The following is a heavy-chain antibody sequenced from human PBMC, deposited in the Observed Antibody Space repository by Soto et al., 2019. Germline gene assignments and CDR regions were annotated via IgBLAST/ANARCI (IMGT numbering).Heavy chain of an antibody. CDR1: GYTFASYY. CDR2: INPTSGGT. Sequence: SVKGSFSPAGYTFASYYIHWIRQAPGQGLEWMGWINPTSGGTVYAQNFQDRVTMTRDTSISTAYMELRRLNSDDTAVYYCARDPDYGDYWGYFFDSWGQGTPVTVSS. V-gene: IGHV1-2*02. J-gene: IGHJ4*02. CDR3: ARDPDYGDYWGYFFDS. D-gene: IGHD4-17*01.